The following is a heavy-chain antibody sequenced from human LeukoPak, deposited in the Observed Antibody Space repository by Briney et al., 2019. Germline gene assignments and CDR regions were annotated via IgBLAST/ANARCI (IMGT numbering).Heavy chain of an antibody. CDR3: ARDRINMMVLGHDSGLDF. J-gene: IGHJ4*02. V-gene: IGHV3-30*03. CDR1: GFSLNEYG. CDR2: VSYDGGHK. D-gene: IGHD3-22*01. Sequence: GGSLRLSCVGSGFSLNEYGIHWVRQAPGKGLEWVAVVSYDGGHKYYADPVKGRFTISRDTSSDTVSLQMNSLRVEDTAVYYCARDRINMMVLGHDSGLDFWGQGTLVTVSS.